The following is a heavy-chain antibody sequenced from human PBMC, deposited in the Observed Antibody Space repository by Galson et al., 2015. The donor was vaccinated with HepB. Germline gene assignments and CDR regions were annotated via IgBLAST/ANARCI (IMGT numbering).Heavy chain of an antibody. Sequence: SLRLSCAVSGFTVSRNHMSWVRQAPGKGLEWVSVIYGGGSTNYADSVKGRFTISRDNSKNTLYLQMNSLRAEDTAVYYCAGYGGNSGRWGRGTLVTVSS. V-gene: IGHV3-53*01. CDR1: GFTVSRNH. CDR3: AGYGGNSGR. CDR2: IYGGGST. D-gene: IGHD4-23*01. J-gene: IGHJ4*02.